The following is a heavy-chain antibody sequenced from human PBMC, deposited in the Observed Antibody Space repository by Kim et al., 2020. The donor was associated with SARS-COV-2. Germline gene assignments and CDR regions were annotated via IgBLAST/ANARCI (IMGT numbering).Heavy chain of an antibody. CDR3: ARVFYSSSSRYYYYGMDV. Sequence: GGSLRLSCAASGLTFSSYWMHWVRQAPGKGLVWVSRINSDGSSTSYADSVKGRFTISRDNAKNTLYLQMNSLRAEDTAVYYCARVFYSSSSRYYYYGMDVWGQGTTVTVSS. CDR1: GLTFSSYW. J-gene: IGHJ6*02. D-gene: IGHD6-6*01. V-gene: IGHV3-74*01. CDR2: INSDGSST.